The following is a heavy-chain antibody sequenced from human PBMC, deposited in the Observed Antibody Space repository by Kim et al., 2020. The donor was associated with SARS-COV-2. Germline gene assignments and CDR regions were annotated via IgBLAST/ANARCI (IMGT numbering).Heavy chain of an antibody. V-gene: IGHV4-4*09. D-gene: IGHD3-10*01. CDR3: ARNMVRGVITFDY. Sequence: YNPSLKSRVTISVDTSKNQFSLKLSSVTAADTAVYYCARNMVRGVITFDYWGQGTLVTVSS. J-gene: IGHJ4*02.